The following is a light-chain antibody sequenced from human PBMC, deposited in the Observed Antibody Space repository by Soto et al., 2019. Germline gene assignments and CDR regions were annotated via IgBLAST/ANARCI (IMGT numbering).Light chain of an antibody. Sequence: EIVLTQSPGTLSLSPGERATLSCRASQSVSSNYLALYQQKPRQAPRLLIYDASSKAAGVPDGSSGGGSGTDYTLTISRLKPEDFAVDYCQQYGSSPPWTFGQGTKVDIK. J-gene: IGKJ1*01. CDR3: QQYGSSPPWT. V-gene: IGKV3-20*01. CDR1: QSVSSNY. CDR2: DAS.